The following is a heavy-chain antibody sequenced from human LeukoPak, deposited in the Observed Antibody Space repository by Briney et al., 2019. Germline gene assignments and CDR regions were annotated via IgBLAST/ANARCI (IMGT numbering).Heavy chain of an antibody. Sequence: SETLSLTCAVYGGSFSGYYWSWIRQPPGKGLEWIGEINHSGSTNYNPSLKSRVTISVDTSKNQFSLKLSSVTAADTAVYYCARVIAAANYYYYYMDVWGKGTTVTISS. V-gene: IGHV4-34*01. J-gene: IGHJ6*03. CDR1: GGSFSGYY. CDR2: INHSGST. CDR3: ARVIAAANYYYYYMDV. D-gene: IGHD6-13*01.